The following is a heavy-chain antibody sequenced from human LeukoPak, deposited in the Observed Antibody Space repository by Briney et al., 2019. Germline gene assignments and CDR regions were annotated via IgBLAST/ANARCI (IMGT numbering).Heavy chain of an antibody. CDR2: ISDSGGST. CDR1: GFIFSNYA. D-gene: IGHD3-10*01. J-gene: IGHJ6*02. Sequence: GGSLRLSCTASGFIFSNYAMSWVCQAPGKGLEWVSTISDSGGSTYYADSVKGRFTISRDNSKNTLYLQMTSLRAEDTAIHYCAKVPYSDYGSGRPPFMDVWGQGTAVVVSS. CDR3: AKVPYSDYGSGRPPFMDV. V-gene: IGHV3-23*01.